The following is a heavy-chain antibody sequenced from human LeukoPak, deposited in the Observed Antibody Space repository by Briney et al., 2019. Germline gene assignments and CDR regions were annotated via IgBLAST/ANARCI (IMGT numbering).Heavy chain of an antibody. Sequence: SETLSLTCTVSGGSISSGDYYWSWIRQPPGKGLEWIVYIYYSGSTYYNPSLKSRVTISVDTSKNQFSLNLTSVTAADTAVYYCARVGDGDYVEYWGQGTLVTVSS. CDR3: ARVGDGDYVEY. V-gene: IGHV4-30-4*01. CDR2: IYYSGST. D-gene: IGHD4-17*01. J-gene: IGHJ4*02. CDR1: GGSISSGDYY.